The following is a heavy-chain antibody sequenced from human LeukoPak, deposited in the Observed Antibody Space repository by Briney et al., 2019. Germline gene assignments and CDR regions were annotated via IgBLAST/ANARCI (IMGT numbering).Heavy chain of an antibody. Sequence: ASVKVSCKVSGYTLTELSMHWVRQAPGQGLEWMGGIIPIFGTANYAQKFQGRVTITADESTSTAYMELSSLRSEDTAVYYCAREPCTNGVCYADYWGQGTLVTVSS. CDR2: IIPIFGTA. J-gene: IGHJ4*02. V-gene: IGHV1-69*13. CDR3: AREPCTNGVCYADY. CDR1: GYTLTELS. D-gene: IGHD2-8*01.